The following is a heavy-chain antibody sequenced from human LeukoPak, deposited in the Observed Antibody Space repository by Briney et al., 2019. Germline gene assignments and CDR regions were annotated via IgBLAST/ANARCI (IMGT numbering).Heavy chain of an antibody. Sequence: PGRSLRLSCAASGFTFSGSAMHWVRQASGKGLEWVGRIRSKANSYATAYAASVKGRFTISRDDSKNTAYLQMNSLKTEDTAVYYCTRSQNSGYDRGDAFDIWGQGTMVTVSS. V-gene: IGHV3-73*01. J-gene: IGHJ3*02. CDR1: GFTFSGSA. D-gene: IGHD5-12*01. CDR3: TRSQNSGYDRGDAFDI. CDR2: IRSKANSYAT.